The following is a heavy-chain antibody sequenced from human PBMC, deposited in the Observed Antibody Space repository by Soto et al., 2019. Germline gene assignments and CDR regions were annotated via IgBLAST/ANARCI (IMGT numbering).Heavy chain of an antibody. CDR2: ISYDGSNK. J-gene: IGHJ4*02. CDR3: AKDASFWQWLAY. CDR1: GFHFSSYG. V-gene: IGHV3-30*18. Sequence: PGGSLRHSYAASGFHFSSYGMHWVRQAPGKGLEWVAVISYDGSNKYYADSVKGRFTISRDNSKNTLYLQMNSLRAEDTAVYYCAKDASFWQWLAYWGQGTLVTVSS. D-gene: IGHD6-19*01.